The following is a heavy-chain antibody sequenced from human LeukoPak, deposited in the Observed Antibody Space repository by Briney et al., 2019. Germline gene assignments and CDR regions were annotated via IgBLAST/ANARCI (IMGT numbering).Heavy chain of an antibody. CDR1: GGSISSGSYY. CDR3: AREDYGGNSFDP. CDR2: IYTSGST. D-gene: IGHD4-23*01. J-gene: IGHJ5*01. V-gene: IGHV4-61*02. Sequence: PSQTLSLTCTVSGGSISSGSYYWSWIRQPARKGLEWIGRIYTSGSTNYNPSLKSRVTISVDTSKNQFSLKLSSVTAADTAVYYCAREDYGGNSFDPLGQGTLVTGSS.